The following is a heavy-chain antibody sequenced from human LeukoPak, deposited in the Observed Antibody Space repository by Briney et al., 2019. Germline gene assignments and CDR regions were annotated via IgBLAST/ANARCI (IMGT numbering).Heavy chain of an antibody. CDR1: GFTFNTHS. V-gene: IGHV3-21*01. Sequence: PGGSLRLSCAASGFTFNTHSMNWVRQAPGKGLEWVSSISSNSRDIYYADSVKGRFTISRDNARNSLHLQMNSLRAEDTAVYYCARDDRDISSYRFDYWGHGILVTVSS. J-gene: IGHJ4*01. CDR3: ARDDRDISSYRFDY. CDR2: ISSNSRDI. D-gene: IGHD6-6*01.